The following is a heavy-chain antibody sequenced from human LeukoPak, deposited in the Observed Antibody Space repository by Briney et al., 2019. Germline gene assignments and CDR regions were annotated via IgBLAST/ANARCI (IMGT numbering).Heavy chain of an antibody. Sequence: GRTLRLSCSVSGFTFSTYVMHWVRQAPGTGLEYVSAISSNGDNTYYADSVKGRFTISRDNSKNTLYLQMSSLRADDTAVYYCVRGTGYWGQGTLVTVSS. V-gene: IGHV3-64D*06. CDR2: ISSNGDNT. CDR3: VRGTGY. CDR1: GFTFSTYV. J-gene: IGHJ4*02.